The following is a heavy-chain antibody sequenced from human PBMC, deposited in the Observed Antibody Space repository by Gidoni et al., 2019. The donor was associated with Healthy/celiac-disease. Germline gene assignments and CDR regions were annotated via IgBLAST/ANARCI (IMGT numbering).Heavy chain of an antibody. J-gene: IGHJ4*02. V-gene: IGHV4-31*03. CDR2: IYNSGST. Sequence: QVQLQESGPGLVKPSQTLSLTCTVSGGSISGGAYYWSWIRQHPGTGLEWIGYIYNSGSTYYNPSLKSRLTISVDTSKSQFSLKLSSVTAADTAVYYCARWGGYVRNWGQGTLVTVSS. CDR1: GGSISGGAYY. D-gene: IGHD3-16*01. CDR3: ARWGGYVRN.